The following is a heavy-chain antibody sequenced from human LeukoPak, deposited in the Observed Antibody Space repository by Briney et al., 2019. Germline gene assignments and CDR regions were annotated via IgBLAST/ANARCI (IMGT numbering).Heavy chain of an antibody. Sequence: GGSLRLSCAAAGFTFSTFAMQWVRQAPEKGLEYVSGINTDGGTTYYANSVKGRFTISRDNPKNTLYLQMGSLRVEDTAVYYCARDGVATNDYWGQGTLVTVSS. J-gene: IGHJ4*02. V-gene: IGHV3-64*01. CDR3: ARDGVATNDY. D-gene: IGHD5-24*01. CDR1: GFTFSTFA. CDR2: INTDGGTT.